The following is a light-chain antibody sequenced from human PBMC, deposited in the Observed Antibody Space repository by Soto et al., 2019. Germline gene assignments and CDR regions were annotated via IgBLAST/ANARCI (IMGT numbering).Light chain of an antibody. CDR2: KAS. Sequence: QTTQSPSTLSASIGDRVTITCRASQGISTWLAWYQQKPGKAPKLLIYKASSLEGGVPSRFSGSGSGTEFTLTISSLQPDDFATYYCQQYLNRWTFGQGTKVDIK. CDR1: QGISTW. J-gene: IGKJ1*01. CDR3: QQYLNRWT. V-gene: IGKV1-5*03.